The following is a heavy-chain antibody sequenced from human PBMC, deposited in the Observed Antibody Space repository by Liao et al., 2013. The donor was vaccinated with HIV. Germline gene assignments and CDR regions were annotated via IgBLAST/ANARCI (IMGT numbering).Heavy chain of an antibody. J-gene: IGHJ4*02. D-gene: IGHD6-13*01. CDR1: GGSFSGYY. CDR2: INHSGST. CDR3: ARGXKLRMVLNDY. V-gene: IGHV4-34*01. Sequence: QVQLQQWGAGLLKPSETLSLTCAVYGGSFSGYYWTWIRQPPGKGLEWIGDINHSGSTNYNPSLKSRVTISVDTSKNQFSLKLSSVTAADSAVYYCARGXKLRMVLNDYWAREPWSPSPQ.